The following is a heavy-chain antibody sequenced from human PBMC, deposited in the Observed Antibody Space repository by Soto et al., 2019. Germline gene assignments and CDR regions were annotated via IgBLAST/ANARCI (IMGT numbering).Heavy chain of an antibody. D-gene: IGHD6-6*01. J-gene: IGHJ3*02. CDR1: GFTFSSYA. Sequence: GSLRLSCAASGFTFSSYAMSWVRQAPGKGLEWVSAISGSGGSTYYADSVKGRFTISRDNSKNTLYLQMNSLRAEDTAVYYCAKSPRSIAARLSYAFDIWGQGTMVTVSS. CDR2: ISGSGGST. V-gene: IGHV3-23*01. CDR3: AKSPRSIAARLSYAFDI.